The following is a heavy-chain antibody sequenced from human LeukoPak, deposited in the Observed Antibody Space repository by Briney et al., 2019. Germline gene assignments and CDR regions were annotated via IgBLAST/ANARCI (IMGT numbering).Heavy chain of an antibody. D-gene: IGHD4-17*01. V-gene: IGHV3-23*01. J-gene: IGHJ5*02. CDR1: GFTFSSHA. CDR3: ARDGDYGDYWFDP. Sequence: GGSLRLSCAASGFTFSSHALSWVRQAPGKGLDFVSSISDRGGSTYYADSVKGRFTISRDNSKNTLYLQVNSLRAEDTAVYYCARDGDYGDYWFDPWGQGTLVTVSS. CDR2: ISDRGGST.